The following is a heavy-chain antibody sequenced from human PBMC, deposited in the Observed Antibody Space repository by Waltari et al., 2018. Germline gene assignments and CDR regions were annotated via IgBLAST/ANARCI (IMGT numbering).Heavy chain of an antibody. CDR3: ATMGVGRFDY. CDR2: IKEDGSEK. J-gene: IGHJ4*02. Sequence: EVQLVESGGGLVQPGGSLRLSGAASGFTFSRSWMSWVRQAPGKGLEWVAKIKEDGSEKDYVDSVKGRFTISRDNAKNSLYLQMDSLRAEDTAVYYCATMGVGRFDYWGQGTLVTVSS. CDR1: GFTFSRSW. D-gene: IGHD2-8*01. V-gene: IGHV3-7*02.